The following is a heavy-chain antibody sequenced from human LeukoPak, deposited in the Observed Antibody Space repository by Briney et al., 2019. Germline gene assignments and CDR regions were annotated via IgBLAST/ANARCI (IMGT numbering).Heavy chain of an antibody. Sequence: GGSLRLSCAASGFAVSSNYMSWVRQAPGKGLEWVSVLYSGGSTYYAGSVEGRFTISRDNSKNTLYLQMNSLRAADTAVYYCARHGLYDSTDYWTFQHWGQGTLVTVSS. V-gene: IGHV3-53*01. CDR3: ARHGLYDSTDYWTFQH. D-gene: IGHD3-22*01. CDR1: GFAVSSNY. CDR2: LYSGGST. J-gene: IGHJ1*01.